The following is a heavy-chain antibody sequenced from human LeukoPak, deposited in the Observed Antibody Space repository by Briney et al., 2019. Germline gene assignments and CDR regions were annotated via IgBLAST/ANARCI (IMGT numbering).Heavy chain of an antibody. CDR3: ARGSIVVAGDFDY. D-gene: IGHD6-19*01. Sequence: SETLSLTCTVSGGSISSYYWSWIRQPPGKGLEWIGYIYYSGSTTYNPSLKSRVTILVDSSKNQFSLKLSSVTAADTAAYYCARGSIVVAGDFDYWGQGTLVTVSS. CDR1: GGSISSYY. V-gene: IGHV4-59*01. J-gene: IGHJ4*02. CDR2: IYYSGST.